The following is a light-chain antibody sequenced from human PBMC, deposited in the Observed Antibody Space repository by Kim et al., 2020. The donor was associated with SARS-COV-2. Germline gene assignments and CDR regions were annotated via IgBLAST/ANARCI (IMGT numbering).Light chain of an antibody. CDR3: QVWDSDTDHVV. CDR2: YDN. V-gene: IGLV3-21*04. CDR1: SLQAKT. Sequence: SYELTQPPSVSVAPGETATVSCGGDSLQAKTVHWYQQNPGQAPVLVIQYDNERPSGIPERISGSTSGNMATLTLSRVEAGDEADYYCQVWDSDTDHVVFGGGTQLTVL. J-gene: IGLJ2*01.